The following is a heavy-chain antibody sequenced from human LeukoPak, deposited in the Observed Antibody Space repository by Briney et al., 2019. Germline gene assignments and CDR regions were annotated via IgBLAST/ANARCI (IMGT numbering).Heavy chain of an antibody. J-gene: IGHJ5*02. CDR3: ARRGTYQNWFDP. V-gene: IGHV3-7*01. CDR1: TFTFRSYW. D-gene: IGHD3-16*01. Sequence: GGSLRLACAASTFTFRSYWMSWVRQPPGRGREWVATIKEDGSEKYYVDSVSGRFTISRDNAKNSLYLQMNSLRAEDTAVYYCARRGTYQNWFDPWGQGTLVTVSS. CDR2: IKEDGSEK.